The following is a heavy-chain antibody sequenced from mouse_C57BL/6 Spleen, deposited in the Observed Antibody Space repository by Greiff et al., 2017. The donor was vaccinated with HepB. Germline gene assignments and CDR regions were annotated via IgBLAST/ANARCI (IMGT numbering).Heavy chain of an antibody. CDR3: ARTGGMVTRGYYYAMDY. D-gene: IGHD2-2*01. J-gene: IGHJ4*01. CDR1: GYTFTSYW. Sequence: QVQLQQPGAELVKPGASVKLSCKASGYTFTSYWMHWVKQRPGRGLEWIGRIDPNSGGTKYNEKFKSKATLTVVKPSSTAYMQLSSLTSEDSAVYYCARTGGMVTRGYYYAMDYWGQGTSVTVSS. CDR2: IDPNSGGT. V-gene: IGHV1-72*01.